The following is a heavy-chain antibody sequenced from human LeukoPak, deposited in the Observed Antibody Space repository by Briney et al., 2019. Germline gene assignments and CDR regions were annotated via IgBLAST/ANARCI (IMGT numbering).Heavy chain of an antibody. Sequence: SETLSLTCTVSGGSISSYYWSWIRQPPGKGLEWIGYIYYSGSTNYNPSLKSRVTISVDTSKNQFSLKLSSVTAADTAVYYCARVLIAVDAFDIWGQGTMVTVSS. CDR1: GGSISSYY. V-gene: IGHV4-59*01. J-gene: IGHJ3*02. CDR2: IYYSGST. D-gene: IGHD6-19*01. CDR3: ARVLIAVDAFDI.